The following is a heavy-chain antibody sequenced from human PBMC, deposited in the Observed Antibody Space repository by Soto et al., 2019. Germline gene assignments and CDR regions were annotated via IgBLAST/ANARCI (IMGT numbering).Heavy chain of an antibody. CDR1: GGSISSSNW. Sequence: SETLSLTCAVSGGSISSSNWWSWVRRPPGKGLEWIGEIYHSGSTNYNPSLKSRVTISVDKSKNQFSLKLSSVTAADTAVYYCARDSGGADSSEVAFDIWGQGTMVTVSS. CDR3: ARDSGGADSSEVAFDI. V-gene: IGHV4-4*02. J-gene: IGHJ3*02. CDR2: IYHSGST. D-gene: IGHD6-25*01.